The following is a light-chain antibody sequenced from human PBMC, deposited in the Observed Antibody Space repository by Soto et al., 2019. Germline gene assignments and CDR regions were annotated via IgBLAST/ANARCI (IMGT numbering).Light chain of an antibody. CDR3: QRADTFPLT. Sequence: DIQMTQSPSSVSASVGDRVTITCRASQSIDTWLACYQQKPGKAPELLIYSASTLQSVVPSRFSGSGSGTDFTLAISCLQPEDFATYYCQRADTFPLTFGQGTRLEIK. V-gene: IGKV1-12*01. CDR2: SAS. CDR1: QSIDTW. J-gene: IGKJ2*01.